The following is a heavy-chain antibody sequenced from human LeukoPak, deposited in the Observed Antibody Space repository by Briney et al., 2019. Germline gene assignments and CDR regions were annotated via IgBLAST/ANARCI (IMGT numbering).Heavy chain of an antibody. CDR1: GFTFSSYG. V-gene: IGHV3-23*01. CDR3: AKDGLDYYDSSGYSDDYFDY. CDR2: ISGSGGSS. J-gene: IGHJ4*02. Sequence: GGSLRLSCAASGFTFSSYGMSWVRQAPGKGLEWVSAISGSGGSSYYADYVKGRFTISRDNYKNTLYLQMNSLRAEDTAVYYRAKDGLDYYDSSGYSDDYFDYWGQGTLVTVSS. D-gene: IGHD3-22*01.